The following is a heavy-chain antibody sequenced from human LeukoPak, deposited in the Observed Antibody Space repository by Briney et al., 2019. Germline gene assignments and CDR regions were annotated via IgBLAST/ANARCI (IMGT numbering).Heavy chain of an antibody. D-gene: IGHD6-13*01. Sequence: SETLSLTCTVSGGSISSYYWSWIRQPPGKGLEWIGYTYYSGSTNYNPSLKSRVTISVDTSKNQFSLKLSSVTAADTAVYYCARVAAAGVGAFDIWGQGTMVTVSS. CDR1: GGSISSYY. CDR3: ARVAAAGVGAFDI. V-gene: IGHV4-59*01. J-gene: IGHJ3*02. CDR2: TYYSGST.